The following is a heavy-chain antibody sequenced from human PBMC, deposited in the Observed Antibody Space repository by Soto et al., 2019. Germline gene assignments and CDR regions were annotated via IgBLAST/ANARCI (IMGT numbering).Heavy chain of an antibody. CDR2: INHSGST. V-gene: IGHV4-34*01. CDR1: GGSFSGYY. CDR3: ARDKSTGLFEH. J-gene: IGHJ4*02. Sequence: QVQLQQWGAGLLKPSETLSLTCAVYGGSFSGYYWTWIRQPPGTGLEWIGEINHSGSTNYNPSLKSPVTKSVDTSTNPSSLKLTSVTAAHPAVYYCARDKSTGLFEHWGQGTLVTVSS. D-gene: IGHD1-1*01.